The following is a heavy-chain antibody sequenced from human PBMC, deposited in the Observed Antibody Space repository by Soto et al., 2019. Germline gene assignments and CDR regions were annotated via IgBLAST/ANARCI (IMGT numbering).Heavy chain of an antibody. CDR3: VRYCSTTKCPFDY. CDR2: IYYSGNT. CDR1: GGSISSGGSY. V-gene: IGHV4-30-4*01. J-gene: IGHJ4*02. D-gene: IGHD2-2*01. Sequence: PSETLSLTCTVYGGSISSGGSYWGWIRQPPGKGLEWIGYIYYSGNTYFNPSLKGRVTLSVDTSKNQFSLNLSSVTAADTAVYYCVRYCSTTKCPFDYWGQGTLVTVSS.